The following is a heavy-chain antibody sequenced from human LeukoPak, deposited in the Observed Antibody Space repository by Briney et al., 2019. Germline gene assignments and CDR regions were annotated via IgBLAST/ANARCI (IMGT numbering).Heavy chain of an antibody. V-gene: IGHV5-51*01. CDR2: IYPGDSDT. CDR1: GYSFTSYW. CDR3: ARVHPDSYKYYYYYSMDV. Sequence: GESLKISCKGSGYSFTSYWIGWVRQMPGKGLEWMGIIYPGDSDTRYSPSFQGQVTISADKSISTAYLQWTSLKASDTAMYYCARVHPDSYKYYYYYSMDVWGQGTTVTVSS. D-gene: IGHD5-24*01. J-gene: IGHJ6*02.